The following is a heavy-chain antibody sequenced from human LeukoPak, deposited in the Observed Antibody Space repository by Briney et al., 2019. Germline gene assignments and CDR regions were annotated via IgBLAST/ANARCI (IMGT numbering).Heavy chain of an antibody. D-gene: IGHD4-23*01. Sequence: GGSLRLSCSASGFTFGDFAMSWFRQAPGKGLEWLAFIRSKAYGGTTEYAASVKGRLTISRDDSKSIAYLQMNSLKTEDTAVYYCTRFGGFDIWGQGTMVTVSS. CDR2: IRSKAYGGTT. CDR3: TRFGGFDI. CDR1: GFTFGDFA. V-gene: IGHV3-49*03. J-gene: IGHJ3*02.